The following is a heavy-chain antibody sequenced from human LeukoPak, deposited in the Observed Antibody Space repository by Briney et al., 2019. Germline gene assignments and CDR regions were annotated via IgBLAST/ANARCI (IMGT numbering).Heavy chain of an antibody. Sequence: GGSLRLSCAASGFTFSSYWMSWVRQAPGKGLEWVSTISASGGDTFYTQSVKGRFSISRDNSKNTLSLHMNTLRAEDTAVYYCVKDLDNYSAFDIWGQGTMVTVSS. J-gene: IGHJ3*02. V-gene: IGHV3-23*01. CDR1: GFTFSSYW. CDR2: ISASGGDT. CDR3: VKDLDNYSAFDI. D-gene: IGHD5-24*01.